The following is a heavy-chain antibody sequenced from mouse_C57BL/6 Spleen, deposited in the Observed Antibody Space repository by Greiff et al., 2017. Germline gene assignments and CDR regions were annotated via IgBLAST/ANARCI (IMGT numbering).Heavy chain of an antibody. CDR1: GYTFTDYE. CDR3: TRGTYDYDSAD. D-gene: IGHD2-4*01. J-gene: IGHJ3*01. V-gene: IGHV1-15*01. Sequence: QVQLQQSGAELVRPGASVTLSCKASGYTFTDYEMHWVKQTPVHGLEWIGAIDPETGGTAYNQKFKGKAILTADKSSSTAYMELRSLTAEDSAVYYCTRGTYDYDSADWGKGTLVTVSA. CDR2: IDPETGGT.